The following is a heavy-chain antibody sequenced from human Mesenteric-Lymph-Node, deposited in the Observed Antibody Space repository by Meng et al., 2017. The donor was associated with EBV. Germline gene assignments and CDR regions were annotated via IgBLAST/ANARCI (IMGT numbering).Heavy chain of an antibody. CDR2: IYYSATT. Sequence: GPGLVKPSETLYLTCTGAGGSVSSGSFYWNWIRQPPGKGLEWIGYIYYSATTNYNPSLKSRVTISVDTSKNQFYLNLSSVSAADTAIYYCARGGYYDLLTGYYRAFDYWGQGALVTVSS. CDR1: GGSVSSGSFY. J-gene: IGHJ4*02. V-gene: IGHV4-61*01. CDR3: ARGGYYDLLTGYYRAFDY. D-gene: IGHD3-9*01.